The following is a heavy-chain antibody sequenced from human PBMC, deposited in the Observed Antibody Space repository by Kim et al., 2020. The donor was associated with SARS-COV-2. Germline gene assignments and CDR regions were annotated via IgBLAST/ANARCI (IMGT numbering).Heavy chain of an antibody. D-gene: IGHD3-10*01. V-gene: IGHV3-23*01. CDR3: AKDLRYYGSGSYLDAFDI. CDR1: GFTFSSYA. CDR2: ISGSGGST. Sequence: GGSLRLSCAASGFTFSSYAMSWVRQAPGKGLEWVSAISGSGGSTYYADSVKGRFTISRDNSKNTLYLQMNSLRAEDTAVYYCAKDLRYYGSGSYLDAFDIWGQGTMVTVSS. J-gene: IGHJ3*02.